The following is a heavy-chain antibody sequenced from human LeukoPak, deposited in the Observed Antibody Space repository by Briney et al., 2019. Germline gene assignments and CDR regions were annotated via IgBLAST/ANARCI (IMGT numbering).Heavy chain of an antibody. CDR2: IHYSGTT. Sequence: SETLSLTCNVSGGSISDNDYSWDWIRQPPGKGLEWMGCIHYSGTTYSNPSLKSRISISVDTSKSQFSLKLRSVTAADTAVYFCARRYYFVSGSYYPFDFWGQGTLVTVSS. D-gene: IGHD3-10*01. CDR3: ARRYYFVSGSYYPFDF. V-gene: IGHV4-39*01. J-gene: IGHJ4*02. CDR1: GGSISDNDYS.